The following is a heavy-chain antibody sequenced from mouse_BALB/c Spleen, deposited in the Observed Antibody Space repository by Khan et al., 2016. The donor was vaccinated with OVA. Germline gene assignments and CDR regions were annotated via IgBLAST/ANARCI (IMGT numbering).Heavy chain of an antibody. CDR1: GYTFTSYY. CDR2: INPSSGGT. Sequence: VELVESGAELVKPGASVRLSCKASGYTFTSYYLYWVKQRPGQGLEWIGDINPSSGGTNFNEKFKGKATLTVDKSSSTAYIQLNSLTSEDSAVYYCSRSGYGSFAYWGQGTLVTVSA. D-gene: IGHD2-2*01. CDR3: SRSGYGSFAY. V-gene: IGHV1S81*02. J-gene: IGHJ3*01.